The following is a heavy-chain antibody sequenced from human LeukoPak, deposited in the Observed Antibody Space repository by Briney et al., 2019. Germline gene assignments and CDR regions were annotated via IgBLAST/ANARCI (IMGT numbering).Heavy chain of an antibody. V-gene: IGHV3-48*01. CDR2: ISNSGSTT. Sequence: GGSLTLSCAVSGFTFSSYSMNWVRQAPGKGLEWVSYISNSGSTTYYADSVKGRFTISRDNAKNSLYLQMNSLRVEDTAVYYCARGGTAVARGEYWGQGTLVTVSS. J-gene: IGHJ4*02. CDR1: GFTFSSYS. D-gene: IGHD6-19*01. CDR3: ARGGTAVARGEY.